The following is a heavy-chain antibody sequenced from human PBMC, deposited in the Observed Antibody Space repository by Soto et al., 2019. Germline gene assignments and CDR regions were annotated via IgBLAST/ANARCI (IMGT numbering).Heavy chain of an antibody. J-gene: IGHJ1*01. CDR1: GFTVSSNY. CDR2: IYSGGST. CDR3: ARDRVESGYPEYFQH. V-gene: IGHV3-53*01. Sequence: EVQLVESGGGLIQPGGSLRLSCAASGFTVSSNYMSWVRQAPGKGLEWVSVIYSGGSTYYAASVKGRFTISRDNSKNTLYLQMNSLRAEYTAVYYCARDRVESGYPEYFQHWGQGTLVTVSS. D-gene: IGHD3-22*01.